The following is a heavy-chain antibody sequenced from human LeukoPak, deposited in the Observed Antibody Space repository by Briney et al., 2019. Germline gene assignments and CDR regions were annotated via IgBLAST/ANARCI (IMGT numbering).Heavy chain of an antibody. CDR1: GGSISSYY. D-gene: IGHD3-22*01. Sequence: SETLSLTCTVSGGSISSYYWSWIRQPPGKGLEWIGYIYYSGSTNYNPSLKGRVTISVDTSKNQFSLKLSSVTAADTAVYYCARRYYYDSSGYYSHWGQGTLVTVSS. CDR2: IYYSGST. CDR3: ARRYYYDSSGYYSH. J-gene: IGHJ4*02. V-gene: IGHV4-59*08.